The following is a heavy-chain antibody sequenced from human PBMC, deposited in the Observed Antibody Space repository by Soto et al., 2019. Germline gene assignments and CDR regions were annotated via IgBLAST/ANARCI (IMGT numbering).Heavy chain of an antibody. Sequence: GGSLRLSCAGSGFNFSDYYMVWVRQAPGKGLEWVSSISRSGANIHYADSVKGRFTISRDNVRNSLYLQMNSLRAEDTARYFCARGINRSGAYWGQGTQVTVSS. CDR1: GFNFSDYY. D-gene: IGHD3-10*01. V-gene: IGHV3-21*04. J-gene: IGHJ4*02. CDR3: ARGINRSGAY. CDR2: ISRSGANI.